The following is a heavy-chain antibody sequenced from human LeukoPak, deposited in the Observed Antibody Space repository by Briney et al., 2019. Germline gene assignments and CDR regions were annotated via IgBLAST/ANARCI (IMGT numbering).Heavy chain of an antibody. CDR3: ARDYGDYVGFDY. D-gene: IGHD4-17*01. J-gene: IGHJ4*02. CDR1: GFTFSSYW. CDR2: INSDGSST. Sequence: GGSLRLTCAASGFTFSSYWMHWVRQAPGKGLVWVSRINSDGSSTSYADSVKGRFTISRDNAKNTLYLQMNSLRAEDTAVYYCARDYGDYVGFDYWGQGTLVTVSS. V-gene: IGHV3-74*01.